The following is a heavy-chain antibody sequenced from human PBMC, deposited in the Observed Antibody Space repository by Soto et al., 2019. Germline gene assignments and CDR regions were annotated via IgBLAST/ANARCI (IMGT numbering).Heavy chain of an antibody. Sequence: GGSLRLSCTASGITFSNYAMSWVRQAPRKGLEWVSSISTSGGRPYYADSVKGRFTISRDNSKNTLYLQMNSLRVEDTAVYYCAKDPDPYDYVWGTYRYIDHWGQGTLVTVSS. CDR3: AKDPDPYDYVWGTYRYIDH. V-gene: IGHV3-23*01. CDR1: GITFSNYA. D-gene: IGHD3-16*02. J-gene: IGHJ4*02. CDR2: ISTSGGRP.